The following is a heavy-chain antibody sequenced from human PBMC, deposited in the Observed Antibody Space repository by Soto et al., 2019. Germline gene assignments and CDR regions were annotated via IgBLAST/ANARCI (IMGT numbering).Heavy chain of an antibody. D-gene: IGHD4-17*01. J-gene: IGHJ3*02. V-gene: IGHV1-46*03. CDR2: INPSGNAT. Sequence: QAQLMQSGAEVKKPGASVTISCKTFGYIFTKFYIHWVRQAPGQGLELMGIINPSGNATRFAKKFQGRVTTTRDTSTGTVYMDLASLSYDDTAIYFCAREAGDSEAFDIWGPGTVITVSS. CDR3: AREAGDSEAFDI. CDR1: GYIFTKFY.